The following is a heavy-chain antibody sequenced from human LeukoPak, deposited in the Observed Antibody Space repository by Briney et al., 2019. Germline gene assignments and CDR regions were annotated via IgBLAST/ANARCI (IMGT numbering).Heavy chain of an antibody. V-gene: IGHV4-34*01. CDR1: GGSFSGYY. J-gene: IGHJ6*03. D-gene: IGHD2-15*01. Sequence: SETLSLTCAVYGGSFSGYYWSWIRQPPGKGLEWIGEINHSGSTNYNPSLKSRVTISVDTSKNQFPLKLSSVTAADTAVYYCARGYCSGGSCYYYYYMDVWGKGTTVTVSS. CDR2: INHSGST. CDR3: ARGYCSGGSCYYYYYMDV.